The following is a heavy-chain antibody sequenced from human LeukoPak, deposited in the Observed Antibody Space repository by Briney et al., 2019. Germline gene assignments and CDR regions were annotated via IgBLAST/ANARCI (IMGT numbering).Heavy chain of an antibody. D-gene: IGHD4-17*01. Sequence: GASVKVSCKASGYTFTGYYMHWVRQAPGQGLEWMGWINPNSGGTNYAQKFQGRVTMTRDTSISTAYMELSRLRSDDTAVYYCARSIGHEDYGDYGCLDYWGQGTLVTVSS. J-gene: IGHJ4*02. CDR1: GYTFTGYY. V-gene: IGHV1-2*02. CDR2: INPNSGGT. CDR3: ARSIGHEDYGDYGCLDY.